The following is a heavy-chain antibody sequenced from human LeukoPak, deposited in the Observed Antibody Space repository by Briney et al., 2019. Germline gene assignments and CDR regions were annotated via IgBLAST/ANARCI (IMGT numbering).Heavy chain of an antibody. Sequence: GGSLRLSCAASGFTFDDYGMSWVRQAPGKGLEWVSGINWNGGSTGYADFVKGRFTISRDNAKNSLYLQMNSLRAEDTALYYCARANGYSSSYGYWGQGTLVTVSS. D-gene: IGHD6-6*01. V-gene: IGHV3-20*04. CDR3: ARANGYSSSYGY. CDR2: INWNGGST. CDR1: GFTFDDYG. J-gene: IGHJ4*02.